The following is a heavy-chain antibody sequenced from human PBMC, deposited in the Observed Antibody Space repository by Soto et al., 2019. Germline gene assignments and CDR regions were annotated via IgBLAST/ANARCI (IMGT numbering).Heavy chain of an antibody. Sequence: GASVKVSCKASGYTFTGYYMHWVRQAPGQGLEWMGWINPNSGGTNYAQKFQGSVTMTRDTSISTAYMELSRLRSDDTAVYHCARMDMVSSGWYQYYYGMDVWGQGTTVTVSS. V-gene: IGHV1-2*02. CDR3: ARMDMVSSGWYQYYYGMDV. CDR2: INPNSGGT. J-gene: IGHJ6*02. D-gene: IGHD6-19*01. CDR1: GYTFTGYY.